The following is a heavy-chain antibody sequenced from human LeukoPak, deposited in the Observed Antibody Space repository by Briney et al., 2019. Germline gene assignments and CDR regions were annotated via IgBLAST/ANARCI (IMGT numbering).Heavy chain of an antibody. J-gene: IGHJ5*02. D-gene: IGHD2-2*01. CDR1: GYTLTSYY. CDR3: AREVIGYCSSTSCPFDP. CDR2: INPSGGST. V-gene: IGHV1-46*01. Sequence: ASVKVSCKASGYTLTSYYMHWVRQAPGQGLEWMGIINPSGGSTSYAQKFQGRVTMTRDTSTSTVYMELSSLRSEDTAVYYCAREVIGYCSSTSCPFDPWGQGTLVTVSS.